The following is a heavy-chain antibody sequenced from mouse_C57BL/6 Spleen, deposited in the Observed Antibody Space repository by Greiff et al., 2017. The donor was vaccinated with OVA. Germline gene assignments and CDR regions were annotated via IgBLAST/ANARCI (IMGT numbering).Heavy chain of an antibody. V-gene: IGHV1-15*01. J-gene: IGHJ4*01. CDR1: GYTFTDYE. CDR3: TRPLPHYYARDD. Sequence: VQLQQSGAELVRPGASVTLSCKASGYTFTDYEMHWVKQTPVHGLEWIGAIDPETGGTAYNQKFKGKAILTADKSSSTAYMELRRLTSEDSAVYYGTRPLPHYYARDDWGQGTSGTVAS. D-gene: IGHD2-10*01. CDR2: IDPETGGT.